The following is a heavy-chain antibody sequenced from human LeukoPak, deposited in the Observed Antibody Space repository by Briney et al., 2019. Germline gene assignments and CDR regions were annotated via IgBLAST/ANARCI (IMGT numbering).Heavy chain of an antibody. CDR2: INHSGST. CDR1: GGSFSGYY. CDR3: ARGPTTVTTYFDY. V-gene: IGHV4-34*01. J-gene: IGHJ4*02. D-gene: IGHD4-17*01. Sequence: KASETLSLTCAVYGGSFSGYYWSWIRQPPGKGLEWIGEINHSGSTNYNPSLKSRVTISVDTSKNQFSLKLNSVTAADTAVYYCARGPTTVTTYFDYWGQGTLVTVSS.